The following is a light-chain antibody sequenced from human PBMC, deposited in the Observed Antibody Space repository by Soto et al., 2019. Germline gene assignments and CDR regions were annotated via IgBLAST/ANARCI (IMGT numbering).Light chain of an antibody. Sequence: DIVMTQSPDSLAVSLGERATINCKSSQSILYRLNNKNFLAWYQQKPGQPPKLLICWASTRESGVPDRFSGSDSGTDFTLTISSLQAEDVAVYYCHQYYSAPYTFGQGTKLEIK. CDR1: QSILYRLNNKNF. CDR2: WAS. CDR3: HQYYSAPYT. V-gene: IGKV4-1*01. J-gene: IGKJ2*01.